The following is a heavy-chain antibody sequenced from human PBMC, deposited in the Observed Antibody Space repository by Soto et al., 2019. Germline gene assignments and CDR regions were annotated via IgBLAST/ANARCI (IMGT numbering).Heavy chain of an antibody. CDR2: IIPIFGTA. V-gene: IGHV1-69*13. Sequence: SVKVSCKASGCTFSSYAISCVRQAPGQVLEWMGGIIPIFGTANYAQKFQGRVTITADESTSTAYMELSSLRSEDTAVYYCALRGYSYARYYYYGMDVWGQGTTVTVSS. J-gene: IGHJ6*02. D-gene: IGHD5-18*01. CDR3: ALRGYSYARYYYYGMDV. CDR1: GCTFSSYA.